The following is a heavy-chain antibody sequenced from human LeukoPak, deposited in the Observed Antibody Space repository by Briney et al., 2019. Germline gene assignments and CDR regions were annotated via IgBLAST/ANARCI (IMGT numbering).Heavy chain of an antibody. J-gene: IGHJ4*02. CDR1: GFTFSSYA. CDR2: ISVGGGST. V-gene: IGHV3-23*01. CDR3: VTWGTSGTKYLEH. D-gene: IGHD1-1*01. Sequence: GGSLRLSRAASGFTFSSYAMSWVRQAPGIGLEWVSTISVGGGSTYYADSVKGRFTISRDNSKNPLHLQMDSVRVGDTAVYYCVTWGTSGTKYLEHWGQGTLVTVSS.